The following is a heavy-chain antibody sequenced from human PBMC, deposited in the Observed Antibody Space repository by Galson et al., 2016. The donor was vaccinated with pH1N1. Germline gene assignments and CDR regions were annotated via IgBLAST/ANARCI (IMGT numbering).Heavy chain of an antibody. CDR1: GYTFTIYA. CDR3: ARRVGRSFDY. Sequence: SVKVSCKASGYTFTIYAIHWVRQAPGQSLEWMGWIYVGNGNTKYSQKFQDRVTITRDTSATTAYMELSSLRFEDTAVYYCARRVGRSFDYWGQGTLVTVSS. CDR2: IYVGNGNT. J-gene: IGHJ4*02. V-gene: IGHV1-3*01. D-gene: IGHD3-16*01.